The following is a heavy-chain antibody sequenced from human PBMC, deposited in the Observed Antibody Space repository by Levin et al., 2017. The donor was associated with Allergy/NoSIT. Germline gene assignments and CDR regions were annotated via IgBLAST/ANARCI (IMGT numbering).Heavy chain of an antibody. CDR2: IIPMLGIT. D-gene: IGHD3-3*01. CDR1: GGSFSSYT. V-gene: IGHV1-69*02. J-gene: IGHJ4*02. CDR3: ATTLYYDVIY. Sequence: PEASVKVSCRASGGSFSSYTISWVRQAPGQGLEWLGRIIPMLGITDYARRFQGRVTMTADLSTNTGYMELSSLRSEDTAVYYCATTLYYDVIYWGQGTLVTVSS.